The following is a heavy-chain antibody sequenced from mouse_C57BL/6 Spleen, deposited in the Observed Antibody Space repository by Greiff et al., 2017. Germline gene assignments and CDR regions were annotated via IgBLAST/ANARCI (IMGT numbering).Heavy chain of an antibody. Sequence: QVQLQQPGAELVMPGASVKLSCKASGYTFTSYWMHWVKQRPGQGLEWIGEIDPSDSYTNYNQKFKGKSTLTVDKSSSTAYMQLSSLTSEDSAVYYCARRGDMVTTAFAYWGQGTLVTVSA. CDR3: ARRGDMVTTAFAY. V-gene: IGHV1-69*01. CDR1: GYTFTSYW. CDR2: IDPSDSYT. D-gene: IGHD2-2*01. J-gene: IGHJ3*01.